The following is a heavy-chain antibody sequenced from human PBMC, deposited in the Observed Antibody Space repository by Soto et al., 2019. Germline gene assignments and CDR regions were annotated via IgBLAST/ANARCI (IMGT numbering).Heavy chain of an antibody. CDR2: INPITGGT. V-gene: IGHV1-2*02. CDR3: ARTGTGELWYFDI. J-gene: IGHJ2*01. Sequence: ASVKVSCKASGYTFTSYYIHWVRQAPGQGLEWMGWINPITGGTNYAPKFQGRVTMTRDTSITTAYMELSRLRSDDTAVYYCARTGTGELWYFDIWGRGTMVTVSS. D-gene: IGHD1-26*01. CDR1: GYTFTSYY.